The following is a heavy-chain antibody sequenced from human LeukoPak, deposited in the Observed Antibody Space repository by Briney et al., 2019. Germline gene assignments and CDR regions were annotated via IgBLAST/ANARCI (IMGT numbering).Heavy chain of an antibody. Sequence: SEILSLTCTVSGGSISGYFYNWIRQPPGKRLEWIGYIYDDGGTNYNPSLKSRVTISVDTSKNQFSLKVTSVTAADTAIYYCARGSFNSAWYWGQGVLVTVSP. V-gene: IGHV4-59*01. D-gene: IGHD6-19*01. CDR2: IYDDGGT. J-gene: IGHJ4*02. CDR3: ARGSFNSAWY. CDR1: GGSISGYF.